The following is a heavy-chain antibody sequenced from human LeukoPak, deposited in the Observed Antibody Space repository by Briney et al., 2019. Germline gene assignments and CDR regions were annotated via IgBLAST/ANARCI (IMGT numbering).Heavy chain of an antibody. CDR2: IYTSGST. CDR1: DGSISSYY. D-gene: IGHD6-13*01. J-gene: IGHJ5*02. Sequence: SETLSLSCTVSDGSISSYYWSWIRQPAGKGLEWIGRIYTSGSTNYNPSLKSRVTMSVDTSKNQFSLKLSSVTAADTAVYYCASSAIAAAAPFDPWGQGTLVTVSS. CDR3: ASSAIAAAAPFDP. V-gene: IGHV4-4*07.